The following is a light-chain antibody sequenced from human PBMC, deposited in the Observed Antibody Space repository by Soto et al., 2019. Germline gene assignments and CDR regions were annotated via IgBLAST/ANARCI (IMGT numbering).Light chain of an antibody. V-gene: IGKV2-30*01. CDR1: QSLLYSDGETY. J-gene: IGKJ2*01. CDR3: MQGKHGTYN. CDR2: KVS. Sequence: LVLTQSPLSQPVALGKPASFSCRSSQSLLYSDGETYLSWFQQRPGQSPRRLLYKVSNRDSWVPDRFSGRGSGTDFTLTISRVEAEDVGIYSCMQGKHGTYNSCQGTKVDIK.